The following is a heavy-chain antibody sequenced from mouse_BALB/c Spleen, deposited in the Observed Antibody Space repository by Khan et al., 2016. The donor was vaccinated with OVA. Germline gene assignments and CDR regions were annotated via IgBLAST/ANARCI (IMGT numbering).Heavy chain of an antibody. D-gene: IGHD1-1*01. J-gene: IGHJ1*01. V-gene: IGHV2-9-2*01. CDR1: GFSLTSYD. CDR2: IWTGGGT. CDR3: VRRGHYYGSFYWYFDV. Sequence: QVQLKESGPGLVAPSQSLSITCTVSGFSLTSYDISWIRQSPGKGLEWLGVIWTGGGTNYNSAFMSRLSISKDNSTSQVFLKLNSLKTDDTAIYYCVRRGHYYGSFYWYFDVWGAGTTVTVSS.